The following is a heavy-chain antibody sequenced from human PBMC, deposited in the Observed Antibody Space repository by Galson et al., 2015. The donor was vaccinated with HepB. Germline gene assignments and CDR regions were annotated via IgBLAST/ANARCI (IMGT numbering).Heavy chain of an antibody. V-gene: IGHV4-30-4*07. CDR3: ARGGWLRFFDY. Sequence: TLSLTCAVSGGSISSGGYSWSWIRQPPGKGLEWIGYIYYSGSTYYNPSLKSRVTISVDTSKNQFSLKLSSVTAADTAVYYCARGGWLRFFDYWGQGTLVTVSS. J-gene: IGHJ4*02. D-gene: IGHD5-12*01. CDR1: GGSISSGGYS. CDR2: IYYSGST.